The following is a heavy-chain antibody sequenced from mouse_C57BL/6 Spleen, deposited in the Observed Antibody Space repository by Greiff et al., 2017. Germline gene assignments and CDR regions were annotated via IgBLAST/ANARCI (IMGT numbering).Heavy chain of an antibody. V-gene: IGHV5-6*01. CDR1: GFTFSSYG. CDR3: ARHEGYYGFAY. J-gene: IGHJ3*01. CDR2: ISSGGSYT. D-gene: IGHD2-3*01. Sequence: EVKLVESGGDLVKPGGSLKLSCAASGFTFSSYGLSWVRQTPDKRLEWVATISSGGSYTYYPDSVKGRFTISRDNAKNTLYLQMSSLKSEDTAMYYCARHEGYYGFAYWGRGTLVTVSA.